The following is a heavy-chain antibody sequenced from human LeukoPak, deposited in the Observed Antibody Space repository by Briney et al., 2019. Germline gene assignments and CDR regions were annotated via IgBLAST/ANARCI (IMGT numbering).Heavy chain of an antibody. Sequence: ASVKVSCKASGDPFGTYGITWVRQAPGQGLEWRGWINPNSGGTNYAQKFQGRVTMTRDTSIRTAYMELSRLRSDDTAVYYCARDVPLFASLASDAFDIWGQGTMVTVSS. CDR2: INPNSGGT. J-gene: IGHJ3*02. CDR1: GDPFGTYG. CDR3: ARDVPLFASLASDAFDI. V-gene: IGHV1-2*02. D-gene: IGHD3-10*02.